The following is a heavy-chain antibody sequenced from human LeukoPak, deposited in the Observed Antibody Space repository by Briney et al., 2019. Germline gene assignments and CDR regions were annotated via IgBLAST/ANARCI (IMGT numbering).Heavy chain of an antibody. Sequence: PSETLSLTCTVSGYSISSGYYWYWIRQPPGKGLEWIGEINHGESTNYNPSLKSRATLSVDTSKNQFSLKLTSVTAADTAVYYCARGRTYYYGTSGYYPSIYYGMDVWGQGTTVIVSS. J-gene: IGHJ6*02. CDR2: INHGEST. V-gene: IGHV4-38-2*02. D-gene: IGHD3-22*01. CDR1: GYSISSGYY. CDR3: ARGRTYYYGTSGYYPSIYYGMDV.